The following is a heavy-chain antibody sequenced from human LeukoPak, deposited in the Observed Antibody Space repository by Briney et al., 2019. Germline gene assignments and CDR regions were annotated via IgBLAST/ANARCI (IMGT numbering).Heavy chain of an antibody. J-gene: IGHJ3*02. D-gene: IGHD3-22*01. CDR1: GYSFVLYG. V-gene: IGHV1-18*01. CDR2: ISTYNGNT. CDR3: ARDQRSTMIKRAGAFDI. Sequence: ASVKVSCKASGYSFVLYGISWVRQAPGQGPEWMGWISTYNGNTKYAEKFQGRVTMTTDTPTSTAYMELRSLRSDDTAVYYCARDQRSTMIKRAGAFDIWGQGTMVTVSS.